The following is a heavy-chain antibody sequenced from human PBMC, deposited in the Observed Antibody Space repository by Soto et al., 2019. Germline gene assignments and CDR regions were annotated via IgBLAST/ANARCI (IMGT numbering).Heavy chain of an antibody. CDR3: ATFEFSSTYYDN. J-gene: IGHJ4*02. D-gene: IGHD6-6*01. CDR1: GGSISSSTYY. Sequence: PSETLSLTCTVCGGSISSSTYYWGWIRQPPGKGLEWIGSIYYSGNTYYNPSLKSRVTISVDTSKNQFSLNLNSVTAADTAVYYCATFEFSSTYYDNWGQGTLVTVSS. CDR2: IYYSGNT. V-gene: IGHV4-39*01.